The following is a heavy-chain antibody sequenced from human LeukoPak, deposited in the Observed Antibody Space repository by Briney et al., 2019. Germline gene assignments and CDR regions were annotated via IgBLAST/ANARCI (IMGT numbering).Heavy chain of an antibody. J-gene: IGHJ4*02. CDR1: GLTFSEYA. V-gene: IGHV3-64D*06. CDR3: IRDSYCSDSSGSQEI. Sequence: GGSLSLFCAASGLTFSEYALNWIRQAPGKGLEWVSSISSDGGGTYYADSVKGRFTISRDISKNTLYLQMSSLGAETTAVYSSIRDSYCSDSSGSQEIWGQGTMVTVSS. D-gene: IGHD3-22*01. CDR2: ISSDGGGT.